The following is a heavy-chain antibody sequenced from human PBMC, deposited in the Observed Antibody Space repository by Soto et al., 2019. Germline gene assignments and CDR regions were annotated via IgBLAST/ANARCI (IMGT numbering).Heavy chain of an antibody. Sequence: EVQVLESGGAVVYPTGSLRLSCSASGFNFTNHVINWVRQAPGKGLEWVSSISNSDDVGFYADSVRGRFIVSRDISTTIVFLQMNFLRVEDTAIYYCAKTVGSTKLEDYWGQGTLVTVSS. CDR3: AKTVGSTKLEDY. D-gene: IGHD1-26*01. CDR2: ISNSDDVG. CDR1: GFNFTNHV. V-gene: IGHV3-23*01. J-gene: IGHJ4*02.